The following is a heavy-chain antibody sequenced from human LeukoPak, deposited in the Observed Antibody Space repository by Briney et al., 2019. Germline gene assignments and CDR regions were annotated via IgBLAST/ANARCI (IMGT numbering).Heavy chain of an antibody. CDR1: GVTVSTNH. D-gene: IGHD4-23*01. CDR2: VYSGGST. CDR3: ARDSGGLDY. Sequence: PGGSLRLSCAASGVTVSTNHMSWVRQAPGKGLEWVSIVYSGGSTYYADSVKGRFTNSRDNSKNTLYLQMNSLRAGDTAVYYCARDSGGLDYWGQGTLVTVSS. J-gene: IGHJ4*02. V-gene: IGHV3-66*01.